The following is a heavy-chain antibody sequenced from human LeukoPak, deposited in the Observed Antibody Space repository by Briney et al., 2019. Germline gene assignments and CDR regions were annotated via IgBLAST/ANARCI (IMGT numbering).Heavy chain of an antibody. CDR3: AKEWYAGSPPDH. D-gene: IGHD2-8*01. CDR1: GFIFSDYG. J-gene: IGHJ4*02. CDR2: IRFDGTNN. V-gene: IGHV3-30*02. Sequence: GGSLRLSCGVSGFIFSDYGMHWVRQAPGKGLEWVASIRFDGTNNNYADSVKGRFTISRDNSRNTLYLQMNSLRPEDTALYYCAKEWYAGSPPDHWGQGTQVTVSS.